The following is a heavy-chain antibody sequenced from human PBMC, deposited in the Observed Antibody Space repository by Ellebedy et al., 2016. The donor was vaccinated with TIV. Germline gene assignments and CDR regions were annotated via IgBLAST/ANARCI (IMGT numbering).Heavy chain of an antibody. D-gene: IGHD6-19*01. Sequence: GESLKISCAASGFTFSNYWIHWVRQAPGKGLVWLSRINRDGSSANYADSVKGRFSISRDNSKHTLYVQMNSLRAEDTAVYYCARGGRDQWLIDYWGQGTLVTVSS. V-gene: IGHV3-74*01. CDR1: GFTFSNYW. J-gene: IGHJ4*02. CDR2: INRDGSSA. CDR3: ARGGRDQWLIDY.